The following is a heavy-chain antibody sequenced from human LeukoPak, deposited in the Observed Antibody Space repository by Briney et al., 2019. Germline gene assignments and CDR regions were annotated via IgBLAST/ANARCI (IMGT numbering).Heavy chain of an antibody. D-gene: IGHD5-24*01. CDR1: GFTFSSYW. V-gene: IGHV3-7*03. J-gene: IGHJ4*02. CDR2: IKQDGSEK. CDR3: ASGRQMGY. Sequence: GSLRLSCAASGFTFSSYWMSWVRQAPGKGLEWVANIKQDGSEKYYVDSVKGRFTISRDSAKNSLFLQMDGLRAEDTAVYYCASGRQMGYWGQGALVTVSS.